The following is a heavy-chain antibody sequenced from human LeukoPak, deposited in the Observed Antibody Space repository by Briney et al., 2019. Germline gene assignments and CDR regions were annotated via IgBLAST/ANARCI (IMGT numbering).Heavy chain of an antibody. V-gene: IGHV4-34*01. D-gene: IGHD6-13*01. J-gene: IGHJ4*02. Sequence: SETLSLTCAVYGGSFSGYYWSWIRQPPGKGLEWIGEINHSGSTNYNPSLKSRVTISVDTSKNQFSLKLSSVTAADTAVYYCARGFSSRVSYFDYWGQGTLVTVSS. CDR3: ARGFSSRVSYFDY. CDR1: GGSFSGYY. CDR2: INHSGST.